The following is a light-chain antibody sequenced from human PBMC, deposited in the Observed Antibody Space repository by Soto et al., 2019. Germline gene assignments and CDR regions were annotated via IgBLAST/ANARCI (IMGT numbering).Light chain of an antibody. CDR1: QSVSSY. Sequence: EIVLTQSPATLTLSRWKRAAPXXRASQSVSSYLAWYQQKPGQAPGXIIYDATNRATGIPARFSRSGSGTDFTLTISSLEPGDFAVYSCQQPSNWRACGPGTKVDIK. J-gene: IGKJ1*01. CDR2: DAT. V-gene: IGKV3-11*01. CDR3: QQPSNWRA.